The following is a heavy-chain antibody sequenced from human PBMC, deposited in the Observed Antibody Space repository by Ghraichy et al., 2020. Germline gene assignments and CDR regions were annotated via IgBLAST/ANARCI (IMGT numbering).Heavy chain of an antibody. J-gene: IGHJ3*01. CDR1: GYTFTGYY. CDR2: INPKSGGT. Sequence: ASVKVSCKASGYTFTGYYMHWVRQAPGQGLEWMGWINPKSGGTNYAQKFQGRVTMTRDTSISTAYMELSRLRSDDTAVYYCARDLFPWGDGVWGQGTMVTVSS. D-gene: IGHD2-21*01. V-gene: IGHV1-2*02. CDR3: ARDLFPWGDGV.